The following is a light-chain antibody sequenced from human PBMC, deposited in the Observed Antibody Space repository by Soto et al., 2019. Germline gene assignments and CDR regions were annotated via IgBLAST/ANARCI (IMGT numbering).Light chain of an antibody. Sequence: QSALTQPPSASGSPGQSVTISCTGTSSDVGGYNYVSWYQQHPGKAPKVMIYEVSKRPSGVPDRFSGSKSDNTASLTVSGLQAEDEADDYCTSYAGNNNLVFGGGTKLTVL. CDR2: EVS. CDR3: TSYAGNNNLV. CDR1: SSDVGGYNY. V-gene: IGLV2-8*01. J-gene: IGLJ2*01.